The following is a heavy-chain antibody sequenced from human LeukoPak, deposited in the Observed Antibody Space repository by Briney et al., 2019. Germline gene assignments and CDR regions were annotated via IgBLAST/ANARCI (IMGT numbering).Heavy chain of an antibody. CDR3: ARDTTGYSTSYFDY. J-gene: IGHJ4*02. V-gene: IGHV3-21*01. CDR2: ISSSSSYI. Sequence: GGSLRLSCAASGFTFSSYSMNWVRQAPGKGLEWVSSISSSSSYIYYADSVKGRFNISRDNAKNSLYLQMNSLRAEDTAVYYCARDTTGYSTSYFDYWGQGTLVTVSS. D-gene: IGHD3-9*01. CDR1: GFTFSSYS.